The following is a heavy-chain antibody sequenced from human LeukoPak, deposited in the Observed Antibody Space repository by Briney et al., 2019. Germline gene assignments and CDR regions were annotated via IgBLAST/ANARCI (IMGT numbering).Heavy chain of an antibody. D-gene: IGHD5-18*01. V-gene: IGHV3-23*01. CDR3: AKGTYSSGSGKTFDY. Sequence: QTGGSLRLSCAASGFTFSSYAMSWVRQAPGKGLEWVSAISGSGGSTYYADSVKGRFTISRDNSKNTLYLQMNSLRAEDTAVYYCAKGTYSSGSGKTFDYWGQGTLVTVSS. J-gene: IGHJ4*02. CDR2: ISGSGGST. CDR1: GFTFSSYA.